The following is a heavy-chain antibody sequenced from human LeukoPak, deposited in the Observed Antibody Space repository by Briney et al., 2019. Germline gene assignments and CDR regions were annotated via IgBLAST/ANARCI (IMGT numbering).Heavy chain of an antibody. CDR2: ISSSGSYI. D-gene: IGHD3-10*01. Sequence: GGSLRLSCAASGFTFSSYSMNWVRQAPGKGLEWVSSISSSGSYIYYADSVKGRFTISRDNAKNSLYLQMNSLRAEDTAVYYCARAMVRGVNWFDPWGQGTLVTVSS. J-gene: IGHJ5*02. CDR3: ARAMVRGVNWFDP. V-gene: IGHV3-21*01. CDR1: GFTFSSYS.